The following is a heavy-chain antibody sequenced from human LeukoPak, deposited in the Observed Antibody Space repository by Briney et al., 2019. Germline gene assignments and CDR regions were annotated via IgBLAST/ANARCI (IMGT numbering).Heavy chain of an antibody. CDR1: GFTFSSYA. Sequence: GGSLRLSCVASGFTFSSYAMSWVRQAPGKGLEWVSAISGSGGSTYYADSVKGRFTISRDNSRNTLYLQMSSLRAEDTAVYYCAKFPQLAHFDYWGQGTLVTVSS. CDR3: AKFPQLAHFDY. V-gene: IGHV3-23*01. CDR2: ISGSGGST. D-gene: IGHD6-13*01. J-gene: IGHJ4*02.